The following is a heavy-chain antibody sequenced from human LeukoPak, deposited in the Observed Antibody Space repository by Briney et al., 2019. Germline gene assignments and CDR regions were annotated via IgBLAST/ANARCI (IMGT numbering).Heavy chain of an antibody. D-gene: IGHD2-15*01. V-gene: IGHV4-30-4*01. J-gene: IGHJ5*02. Sequence: PSETLSLTCTVSGGSISSGDYYWSWIRQPPGKGLEWIGYIYYSGSTYYNPSLKSRVTISVDTSKNQFSLKLSSVTAADTAVYYRARDPDWYCSGGSCYPSAWGQGTLVTVSS. CDR2: IYYSGST. CDR1: GGSISSGDYY. CDR3: ARDPDWYCSGGSCYPSA.